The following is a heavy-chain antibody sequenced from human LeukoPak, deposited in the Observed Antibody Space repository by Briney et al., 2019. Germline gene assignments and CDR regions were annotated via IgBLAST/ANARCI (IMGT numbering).Heavy chain of an antibody. V-gene: IGHV1-8*01. Sequence: ASVKVSCKASGYTFTSYDINWVRQATGQGLEWMGWMNPNSGNTGYAQKFQGRVTMTRNTSISTAYMELNSLRAEDTAVYYCARDSSPELWLLGYFDYWGQGTLVTVSS. J-gene: IGHJ4*02. CDR2: MNPNSGNT. D-gene: IGHD5-18*01. CDR1: GYTFTSYD. CDR3: ARDSSPELWLLGYFDY.